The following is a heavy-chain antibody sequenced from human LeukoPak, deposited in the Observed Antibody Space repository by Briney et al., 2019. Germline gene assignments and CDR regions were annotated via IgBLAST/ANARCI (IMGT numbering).Heavy chain of an antibody. Sequence: PGGSLRLSCAASGFLVSRNHMTWVRQAPGKGLEWVSVLYAGYDAYYAYYAASVKGRFTISRDNAKNTVYLQMNSLRAEDTAVYYCARGRSGSYSFFDYWSLGNLVTVSS. D-gene: IGHD3-10*01. CDR1: GFLVSRNH. CDR3: ARGRSGSYSFFDY. CDR2: LYAGYDA. J-gene: IGHJ4*02. V-gene: IGHV3-66*01.